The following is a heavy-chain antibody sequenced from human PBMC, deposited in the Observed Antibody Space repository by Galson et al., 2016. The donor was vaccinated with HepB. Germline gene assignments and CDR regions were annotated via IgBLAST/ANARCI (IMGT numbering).Heavy chain of an antibody. V-gene: IGHV3-23*01. Sequence: SLRLSCAGSGFTFNSYAMHWVRQAPGKGLEWISLISDNGHATYYADPVRGRFSIARDNSKNTLYLQMNSLRADDTAVYYCAKCPPGTRGSLDSWGQGTLVTVSS. CDR1: GFTFNSYA. CDR3: AKCPPGTRGSLDS. CDR2: ISDNGHAT. D-gene: IGHD1-14*01. J-gene: IGHJ4*02.